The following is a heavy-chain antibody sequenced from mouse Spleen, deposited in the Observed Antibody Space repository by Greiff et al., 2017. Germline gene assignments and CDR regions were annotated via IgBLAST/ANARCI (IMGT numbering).Heavy chain of an antibody. CDR2: ISSGGGNT. Sequence: DVKLVESGGGLVKLGGSLKLSCAASGFTFSSYAMSWVRQTPEKRLEWVATISSGGGNTYYPDSVKGRFTISRDNAKNTLYLQMSSLKSEDTAMYYCARHDYYGSPYDYFDYWGQGTTLTVSS. D-gene: IGHD1-1*01. CDR1: GFTFSSYA. J-gene: IGHJ2*01. V-gene: IGHV5-9*04. CDR3: ARHDYYGSPYDYFDY.